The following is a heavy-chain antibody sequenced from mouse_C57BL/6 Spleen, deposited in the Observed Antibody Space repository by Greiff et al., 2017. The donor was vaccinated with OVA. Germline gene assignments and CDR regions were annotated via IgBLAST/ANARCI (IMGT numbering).Heavy chain of an antibody. CDR3: TRPPYGSSYDYAMDY. D-gene: IGHD1-1*01. CDR2: ISSGGDYI. V-gene: IGHV5-9-1*02. Sequence: EVKLQESGEGLVKPGGSLKLSCAASGFTFSSYAMSWVRQTPEKRLEWVAYISSGGDYIYYADTVKGRFTISRDNARNTLYLQMSSLKSEDTAMYYCTRPPYGSSYDYAMDYWGQGTSVTVSS. CDR1: GFTFSSYA. J-gene: IGHJ4*01.